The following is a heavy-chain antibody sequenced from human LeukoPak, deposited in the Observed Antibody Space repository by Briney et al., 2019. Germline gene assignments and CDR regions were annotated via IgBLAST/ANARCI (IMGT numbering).Heavy chain of an antibody. D-gene: IGHD3-22*01. V-gene: IGHV4-39*01. CDR3: ARLGDSGYYADF. CDR1: SDSISRSYFY. CDR2: IYLTGST. J-gene: IGHJ4*02. Sequence: PSETLSPTCTVTSDSISRSYFYWGWVRQPPGKGLEWIGSIYLTGSTYYNSSLKSRLTISLDTSRDQFSLKLSSVTAADTAVYYCARLGDSGYYADFWGQGTLVTVSS.